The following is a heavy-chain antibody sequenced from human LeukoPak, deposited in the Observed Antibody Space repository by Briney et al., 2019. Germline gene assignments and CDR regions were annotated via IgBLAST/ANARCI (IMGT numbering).Heavy chain of an antibody. CDR2: IYYSGST. D-gene: IGHD3-10*01. CDR1: GGSISSGGYY. Sequence: PSQTLSLTCTVSGGSISSGGYYWSWIRQHPGKGLEWIGYIYYSGSTYYNPSLKSRVTISVDTSKNQFSLKLSSVTAADTAVYYCAREAGPGSYYWDYWGQGTLVTVSS. CDR3: AREAGPGSYYWDY. J-gene: IGHJ4*02. V-gene: IGHV4-31*03.